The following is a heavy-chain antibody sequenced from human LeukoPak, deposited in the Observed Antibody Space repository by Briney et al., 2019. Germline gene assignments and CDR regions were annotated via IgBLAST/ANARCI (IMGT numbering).Heavy chain of an antibody. CDR3: AKAEGYDILTGLDY. CDR2: IGASGGST. V-gene: IGHV3-23*01. D-gene: IGHD3-9*01. CDR1: GFTFSSYA. J-gene: IGHJ4*02. Sequence: GGSLRLSCATAGFTFSSYAVSWVRQAPGKGLEWVSGIGASGGSTYYADSVKGRFTISRDNSKNTLYLQMNSLRTEDTAVYYCAKAEGYDILTGLDYWGQGTLVTVSS.